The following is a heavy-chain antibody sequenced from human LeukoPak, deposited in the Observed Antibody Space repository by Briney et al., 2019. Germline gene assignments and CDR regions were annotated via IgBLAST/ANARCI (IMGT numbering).Heavy chain of an antibody. CDR3: AKDRGYCSGGSCYLVYYFDY. Sequence: GGSLGLSCAASGFTFSSYAMSWVRQAPGKGLEWVSAISGSGGSTYYADSVKGRFTISRDNSKNTLYLQMNSLRAEDTAVYYCAKDRGYCSGGSCYLVYYFDYWGQGTLVTVSS. V-gene: IGHV3-23*01. D-gene: IGHD2-15*01. J-gene: IGHJ4*02. CDR2: ISGSGGST. CDR1: GFTFSSYA.